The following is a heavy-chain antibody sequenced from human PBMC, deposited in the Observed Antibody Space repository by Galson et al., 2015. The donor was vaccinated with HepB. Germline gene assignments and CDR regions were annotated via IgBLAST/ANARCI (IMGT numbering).Heavy chain of an antibody. CDR2: IYYSGST. V-gene: IGHV4-39*01. J-gene: IGHJ4*02. Sequence: ETLSLTCTVSGGSISSSSYYWGWIRQPPGKGLEWIGSIYYSGSTYYNPSLKSRVTISVDTSKNQFSLKLSSVTAADTAVYYYARHAGVVVTAPGGYFDYWGQGTLVTVSS. CDR3: ARHAGVVVTAPGGYFDY. CDR1: GGSISSSSYY. D-gene: IGHD2-21*02.